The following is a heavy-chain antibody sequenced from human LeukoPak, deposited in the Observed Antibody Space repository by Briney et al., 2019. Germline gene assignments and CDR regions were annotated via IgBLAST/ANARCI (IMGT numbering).Heavy chain of an antibody. D-gene: IGHD3-9*01. CDR2: IYYSGST. Sequence: SETLSLTCAVYGGSFSGYYWSWIRQPPGKGLEWIGYIYYSGSTNYNPSLKSRVTISVDTSKNQFSLKLSSVTAADTAVYYCAGYYDILTGYSDWGQGTLVTVSS. V-gene: IGHV4-59*01. CDR1: GGSFSGYY. CDR3: AGYYDILTGYSD. J-gene: IGHJ4*02.